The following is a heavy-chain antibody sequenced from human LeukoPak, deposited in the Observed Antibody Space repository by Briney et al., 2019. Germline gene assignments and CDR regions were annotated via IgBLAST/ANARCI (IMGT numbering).Heavy chain of an antibody. V-gene: IGHV3-33*01. Sequence: GGSLRLSCAASGFTFTTYDIHWVRQAPGKGLEWVAFLWDGGNKQYHADSVKGRFTISRDNSKNTLYLQMNCLRAEDTAVYYCARLYSSGWETLGYWGQGTLVTVSS. CDR3: ARLYSSGWETLGY. D-gene: IGHD6-19*01. J-gene: IGHJ4*02. CDR2: LWDGGNKQ. CDR1: GFTFTTYD.